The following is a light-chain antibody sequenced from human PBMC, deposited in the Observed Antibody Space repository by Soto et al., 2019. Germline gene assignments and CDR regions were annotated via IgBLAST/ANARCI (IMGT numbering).Light chain of an antibody. V-gene: IGKV1-9*01. CDR3: QQYYSSPPT. CDR2: AAS. CDR1: QGISSY. J-gene: IGKJ1*01. Sequence: IQLTQSQSFLSASVGDRVTITCLASQGISSYLAWYQQKPGKAPKLLIYAASTLQSGVPSRFSGSGSGTHFTLTITSLQAEDVAVYYCQQYYSSPPTFGQGTKVDIK.